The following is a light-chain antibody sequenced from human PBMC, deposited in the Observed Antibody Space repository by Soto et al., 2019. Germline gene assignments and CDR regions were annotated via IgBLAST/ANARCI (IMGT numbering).Light chain of an antibody. CDR1: QSISSY. Sequence: EIVVTQSPATLSLSPGERATLSCRASQSISSYLAWYQQKPDLAPRLLIYDASNRATDIPARFSGSGSGTDFTLTISSLEPEDFAVYYCHQRSTWPFTFGPGTKVDIK. V-gene: IGKV3-11*01. CDR3: HQRSTWPFT. J-gene: IGKJ3*01. CDR2: DAS.